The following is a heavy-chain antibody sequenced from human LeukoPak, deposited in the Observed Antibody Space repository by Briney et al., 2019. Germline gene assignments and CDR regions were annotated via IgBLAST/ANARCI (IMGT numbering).Heavy chain of an antibody. CDR1: GFTFSSYS. V-gene: IGHV3-21*01. CDR3: ARDEGSSWPFDY. J-gene: IGHJ4*02. CDR2: ISSSSSYM. Sequence: GSLRLSCAASGFTFSSYSMNWVRQAPGKGLEWVSSISSSSSYMYYADSVKGRFTISRDNAKNSLFLQMNSLRAEDTAVYYCARDEGSSWPFDYWGQGTLVTVSS. D-gene: IGHD6-13*01.